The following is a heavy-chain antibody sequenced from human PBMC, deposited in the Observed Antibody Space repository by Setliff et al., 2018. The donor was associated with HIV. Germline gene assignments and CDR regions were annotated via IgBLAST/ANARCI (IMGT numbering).Heavy chain of an antibody. CDR3: ARDRGRYGDYRDFDY. V-gene: IGHV1-69*13. Sequence: SVKVSCKASGGTFRSNAISWLRQAPGQGLEWMGGIIPIFHTPNYAQKFQGRVTITADESTSTAYMQLNSLTSEDTAVYYCARDRGRYGDYRDFDYWGQGALVTVSS. J-gene: IGHJ4*02. CDR2: IIPIFHTP. D-gene: IGHD4-17*01. CDR1: GGTFRSNA.